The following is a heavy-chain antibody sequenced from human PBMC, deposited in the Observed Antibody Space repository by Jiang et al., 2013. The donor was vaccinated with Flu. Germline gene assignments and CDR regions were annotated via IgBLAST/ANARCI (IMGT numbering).Heavy chain of an antibody. CDR1: SYG. CDR3: ARAGAYYYDSSGYYLNDY. CDR2: IWYDGSNK. J-gene: IGHJ4*02. D-gene: IGHD3-22*01. Sequence: SYGMHWVRQAPGKGLEWVAVIWYDGSNKYYADSVKGRFTISRDNSKNTLYLQMNSLRAEDTAVYYCARAGAYYYDSSGYYLNDYWGQGTLVTVSS. V-gene: IGHV3-33*01.